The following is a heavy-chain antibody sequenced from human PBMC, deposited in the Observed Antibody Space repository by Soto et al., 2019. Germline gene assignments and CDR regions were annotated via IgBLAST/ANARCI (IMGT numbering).Heavy chain of an antibody. CDR1: GYTFTSYY. CDR2: INPSGGST. V-gene: IGHV1-46*03. D-gene: IGHD2-2*01. CDR3: ARDRYPCSSTSCYADAFDI. J-gene: IGHJ3*02. Sequence: ASVKVSCKASGYTFTSYYMHWVRQAPGQGLEWMGVINPSGGSTSYAQKFQGRVTMTRDTSTSTVYMELSSLRSEDTAVYYCARDRYPCSSTSCYADAFDIWGQGTMVTVS.